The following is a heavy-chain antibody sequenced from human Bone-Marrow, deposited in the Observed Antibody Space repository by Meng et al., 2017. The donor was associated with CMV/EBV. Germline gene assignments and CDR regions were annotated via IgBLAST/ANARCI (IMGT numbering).Heavy chain of an antibody. Sequence: SETLSLTCAVSGGSISSSNWWSWVRQPPGKGLEWIGEIYHSGSTNYNPSLKSRVTISVDKSKNQFSLKLSSVTAADTAVYYCARDGRRSIAADYYGMDVWGQGTTVTVSS. D-gene: IGHD6-25*01. J-gene: IGHJ6*02. CDR1: GGSISSSNW. CDR2: IYHSGST. V-gene: IGHV4-4*02. CDR3: ARDGRRSIAADYYGMDV.